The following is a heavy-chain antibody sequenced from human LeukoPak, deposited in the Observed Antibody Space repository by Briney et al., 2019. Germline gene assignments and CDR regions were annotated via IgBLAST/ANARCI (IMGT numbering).Heavy chain of an antibody. CDR3: VRVNDSSGYLSGQIDY. Sequence: PGGSLRLSCAASGFTFSSYAMHWVRQAPGKGLEWVAVISYDGSNKYYADSVKGRFTISRDNSKNTLYLQMNSLRAEDTAVYYCVRVNDSSGYLSGQIDYWGQGTLVTVSS. CDR1: GFTFSSYA. J-gene: IGHJ4*02. CDR2: ISYDGSNK. V-gene: IGHV3-30*04. D-gene: IGHD3-22*01.